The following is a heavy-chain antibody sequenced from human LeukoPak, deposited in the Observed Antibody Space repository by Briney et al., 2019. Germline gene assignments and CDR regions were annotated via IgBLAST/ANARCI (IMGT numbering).Heavy chain of an antibody. CDR3: TTAKRYYYDSSGYDY. J-gene: IGHJ4*02. V-gene: IGHV3-15*01. Sequence: PGGSLRLSCAASGFTFSNAWMSWVRQAPGKGLEWVGRIKSKTDGGTTDYAAPVKGRFTISRDDSKNTLYLQMNSLKTEDTAVYYCTTAKRYYYDSSGYDYWGQGTLVTVSS. CDR2: IKSKTDGGTT. CDR1: GFTFSNAW. D-gene: IGHD3-22*01.